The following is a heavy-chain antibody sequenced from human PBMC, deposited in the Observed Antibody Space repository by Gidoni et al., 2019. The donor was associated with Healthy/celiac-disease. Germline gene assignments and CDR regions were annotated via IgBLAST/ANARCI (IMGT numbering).Heavy chain of an antibody. V-gene: IGHV3-7*01. CDR3: ARDRPPYYYDSSGYLDY. CDR2: IKQDGSEK. D-gene: IGHD3-22*01. CDR1: GFTFTSYW. Sequence: EVQLVESGGGLVQPGGSLSLSCAASGFTFTSYWMGWVRQDPGKGLEWVANIKQDGSEKYYVDSVKGRFTISRDNAKNSLYLQMNSLRAEDTAVYYCARDRPPYYYDSSGYLDYWGQGTLVTVSS. J-gene: IGHJ4*02.